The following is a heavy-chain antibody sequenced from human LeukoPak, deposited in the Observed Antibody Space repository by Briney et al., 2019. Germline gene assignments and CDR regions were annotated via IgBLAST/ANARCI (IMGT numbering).Heavy chain of an antibody. V-gene: IGHV4-39*01. Sequence: SETLSLTCTVSGGSISSSSYYWGWIRQPPGKGLEWIGSIYYGGSTYYNPSLKSRVTISVDTSKNQFSLKLSSVTAADTAVYYCARHEYQLQPDYWGQGTLVTVSS. CDR1: GGSISSSSYY. D-gene: IGHD2-2*01. CDR2: IYYGGST. J-gene: IGHJ4*02. CDR3: ARHEYQLQPDY.